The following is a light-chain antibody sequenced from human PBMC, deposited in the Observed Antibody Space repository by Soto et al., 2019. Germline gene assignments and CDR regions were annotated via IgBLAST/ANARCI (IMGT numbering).Light chain of an antibody. CDR3: SSYTSSSTPCV. CDR1: SSDVGGYNY. J-gene: IGLJ1*01. Sequence: QSVLTQPASVSGSPGQSITISCTGTSSDVGGYNYVSWYQQHPGKAPNLMIYDVSNRPSGVSNRFSGSKSGNTASLTISGLQAEYEADYYCSSYTSSSTPCVFGTGTKVPVL. V-gene: IGLV2-14*01. CDR2: DVS.